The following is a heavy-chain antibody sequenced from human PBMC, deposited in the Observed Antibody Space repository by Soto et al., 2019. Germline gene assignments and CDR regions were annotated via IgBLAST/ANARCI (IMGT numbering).Heavy chain of an antibody. J-gene: IGHJ4*02. Sequence: QVQLQQWGAGLLKPSETLSLTCAVDGGSFSGYYWNWIRQPPGKGLEWIGEINHSGSTNYNPSLKGRVTLSVDTSKNQFSLKLSSVTAADTAVYYCARGWGRIFDYWGQGTLVTVSS. CDR2: INHSGST. CDR1: GGSFSGYY. D-gene: IGHD7-27*01. CDR3: ARGWGRIFDY. V-gene: IGHV4-34*01.